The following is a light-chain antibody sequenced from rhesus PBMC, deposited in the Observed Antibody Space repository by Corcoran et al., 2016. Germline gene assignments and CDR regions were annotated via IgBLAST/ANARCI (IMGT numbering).Light chain of an antibody. J-gene: IGKJ1*01. CDR3: HQYNNWWT. V-gene: IGKV3-42*02. CDR2: DAS. Sequence: ETVVTQSPATLSLSPGERATLSCRASQSVGSNLAWYRQKPGQAPNLPIYDASSRATGIPDRFSGSGSGTEFTITISSLGPEDVGVYYCHQYNNWWTFGQGTKVEIK. CDR1: QSVGSN.